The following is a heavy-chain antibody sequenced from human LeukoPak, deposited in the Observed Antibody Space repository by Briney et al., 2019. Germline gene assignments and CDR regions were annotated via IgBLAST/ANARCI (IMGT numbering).Heavy chain of an antibody. Sequence: SETLSLTCAVYGGSFSGYSWSWIRQPPGEGLEWIGEINHSGSTNYNPSLKSRVTISVDTSKNQFSLKLSSVTAADTAVYYCARVDSSGFYFDYWGQGTLVTVSS. CDR1: GGSFSGYS. V-gene: IGHV4-34*01. D-gene: IGHD3-22*01. CDR3: ARVDSSGFYFDY. CDR2: INHSGST. J-gene: IGHJ4*02.